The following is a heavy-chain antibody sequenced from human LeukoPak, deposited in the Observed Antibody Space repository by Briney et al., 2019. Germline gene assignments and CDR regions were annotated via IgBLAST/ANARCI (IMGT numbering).Heavy chain of an antibody. CDR2: ISSDGNDQ. CDR1: GFTFNRYA. V-gene: IGHV3-30-3*01. Sequence: GGSRRLSCAASGFTFNRYAIHWVRQAPGKGLEWVTVISSDGNDQHYADSVKGRFTISRDNFKNTLCLQMNSLRAEDTAVYYCAKERDGYNDLIDYWGQGTLVTVSS. CDR3: AKERDGYNDLIDY. D-gene: IGHD5-24*01. J-gene: IGHJ4*02.